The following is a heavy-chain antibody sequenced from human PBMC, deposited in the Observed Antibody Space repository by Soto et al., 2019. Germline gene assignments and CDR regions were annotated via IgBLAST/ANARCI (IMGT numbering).Heavy chain of an antibody. Sequence: GGSLRLSCAASGFTFSSYAMHWVRQAPGKGLEWVAVISYDGSNKNYADSVKGRFTISRDNSKNTLYLQMNSLRAEDTAVYYCARQNSSGYYYFDYWGQGTLVTVSS. CDR3: ARQNSSGYYYFDY. J-gene: IGHJ4*02. CDR2: ISYDGSNK. CDR1: GFTFSSYA. D-gene: IGHD3-22*01. V-gene: IGHV3-30-3*01.